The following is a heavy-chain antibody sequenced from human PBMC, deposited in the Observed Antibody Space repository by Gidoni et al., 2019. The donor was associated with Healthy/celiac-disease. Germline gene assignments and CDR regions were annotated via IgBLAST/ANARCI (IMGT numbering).Heavy chain of an antibody. J-gene: IGHJ6*02. CDR1: GRSISSGGYY. CDR3: AREGSSWYVADDFYYYYGMDV. D-gene: IGHD6-13*01. Sequence: QVQLQESGPGLVKPSQTLSLTCTVSGRSISSGGYYWSWIRQHPGKGLEWIGYIYYSGSTYYNPSLKSRVTISVDTSKNQFSLKLSSVTAADTAVYYCAREGSSWYVADDFYYYYGMDVWGQGTTVTVSS. CDR2: IYYSGST. V-gene: IGHV4-31*03.